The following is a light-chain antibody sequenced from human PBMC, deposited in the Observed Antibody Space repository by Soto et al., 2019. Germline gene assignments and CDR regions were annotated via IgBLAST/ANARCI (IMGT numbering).Light chain of an antibody. CDR2: GAS. V-gene: IGKV3-15*01. CDR3: QQYNNWPAAA. J-gene: IGKJ1*01. CDR1: QSFSSN. Sequence: EIVLTQSPRTLSLSPGERATLSCRASQSFSSNLAWYQQKPGQAPRLLIYGASTRATGIPARFSGSGSGTEFTLTISSLQSEDFAVYYCQQYNNWPAAAFGQGTKVDI.